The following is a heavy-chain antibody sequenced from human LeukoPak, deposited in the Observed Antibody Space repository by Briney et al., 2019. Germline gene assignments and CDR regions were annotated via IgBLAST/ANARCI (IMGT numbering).Heavy chain of an antibody. CDR3: ARDPYGSGSYYYDY. D-gene: IGHD3-10*01. J-gene: IGHJ4*02. CDR1: GFTFRNYI. V-gene: IGHV3-21*06. CDR2: ISSNSSHL. Sequence: GGSLRLSCAASGFTFRNYIMNWVRQAPGKGLEWVSSISSNSSHLYYADSVKGRFTISRDDAESSLYLQMNSLRAEDTAVYYCARDPYGSGSYYYDYWGQGTLVTVSS.